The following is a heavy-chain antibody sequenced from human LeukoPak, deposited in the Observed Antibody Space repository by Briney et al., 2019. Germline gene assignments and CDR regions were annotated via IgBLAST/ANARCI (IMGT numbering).Heavy chain of an antibody. J-gene: IGHJ6*02. D-gene: IGHD4-17*01. CDR3: ARDSKMTTVTSTYYYYGMDV. CDR1: GFTVSSNY. V-gene: IGHV3-66*01. Sequence: GGSLRLSCAASGFTVSSNYMSWVRQAPGKGLEWVSVIYSGGSTYYADSVKGRFTISRDNSKNTLYLQMNSLRAEDTAVYYCARDSKMTTVTSTYYYYGMDVWGQGTTVTVSS. CDR2: IYSGGST.